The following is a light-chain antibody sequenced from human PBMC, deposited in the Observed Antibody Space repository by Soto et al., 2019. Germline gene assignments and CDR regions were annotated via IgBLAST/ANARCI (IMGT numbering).Light chain of an antibody. Sequence: QSVLSQPRSVSGSPGQSVTISCTGTSSDVGGYNFVSWYQQHPGKAPKLMIYDVIKRPSGVPDRFSGSKSGNTASLTISGLQAEDEADYYCCSYADSNTSIFGGGTQLTVL. V-gene: IGLV2-11*01. CDR3: CSYADSNTSI. J-gene: IGLJ2*01. CDR2: DVI. CDR1: SSDVGGYNF.